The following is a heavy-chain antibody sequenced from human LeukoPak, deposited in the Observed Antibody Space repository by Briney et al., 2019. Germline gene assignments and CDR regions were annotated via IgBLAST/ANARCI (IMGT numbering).Heavy chain of an antibody. CDR2: IKQDGSEK. V-gene: IGHV3-7*01. CDR1: GFTFSSYW. D-gene: IGHD2-2*01. J-gene: IGHJ6*03. Sequence: PGGSLRLACAASGFTFSSYWMSWVRQAPGKGLEWVASIKQDGSEKHYVDSLKGRFTISRDNAKNSLYLQMNSLRAEDTAVFYCARIPHCSSTSCRDYYYYYYMDVWGKGTTVTVSS. CDR3: ARIPHCSSTSCRDYYYYYYMDV.